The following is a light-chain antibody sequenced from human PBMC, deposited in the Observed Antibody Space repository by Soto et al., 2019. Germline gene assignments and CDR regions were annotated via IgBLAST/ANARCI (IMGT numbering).Light chain of an antibody. Sequence: EIVLTQSPSTLSLSPGERATLSCRASQSVSSCLAWYQQKPGQAPTLLIYNASSIDPGIPARFSGSGSGTDFTLTISSLQPEDFAVYYCQQHSNWPYTFGQGTKLEIK. CDR2: NAS. CDR3: QQHSNWPYT. CDR1: QSVSSC. V-gene: IGKV3-11*01. J-gene: IGKJ2*01.